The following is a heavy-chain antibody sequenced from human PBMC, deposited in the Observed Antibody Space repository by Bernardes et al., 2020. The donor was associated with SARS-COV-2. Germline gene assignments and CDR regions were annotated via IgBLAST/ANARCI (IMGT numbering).Heavy chain of an antibody. CDR2: ISSDGDNQ. CDR3: ARELPGGTNNWYRRGGYKNGMDV. CDR1: GFTLHTYV. V-gene: IGHV3-33*01. J-gene: IGHJ6*02. D-gene: IGHD1-1*01. Sequence: SLILSCVASGFTLHTYVIHWVRQAPGKGLEWVAVISSDGDNQYYADSVKDRFTISREDSKNTVYLQMNSLRPEDTSLYYCARELPGGTNNWYRRGGYKNGMDVWGQGTTVTVTS.